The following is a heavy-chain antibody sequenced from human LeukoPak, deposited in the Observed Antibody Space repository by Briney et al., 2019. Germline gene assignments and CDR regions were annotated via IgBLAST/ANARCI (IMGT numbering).Heavy chain of an antibody. V-gene: IGHV3-11*05. D-gene: IGHD5-24*01. CDR3: ARGPSRDGYNIFDY. CDR2: ISGNYVST. Sequence: PGGSPRLSCAASGFTFSDSYMTWVRQAPGKGLEWVSYISGNYVSTNYADSVKGRFTISRDNAKSSLYLQMINLRAEDTAVYYCARGPSRDGYNIFDYWGQGTLVTVSS. CDR1: GFTFSDSY. J-gene: IGHJ4*02.